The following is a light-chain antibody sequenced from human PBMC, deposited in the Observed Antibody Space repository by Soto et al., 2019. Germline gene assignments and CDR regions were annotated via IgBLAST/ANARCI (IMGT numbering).Light chain of an antibody. CDR3: SSYGGPNNSNYV. CDR1: SSDVGAYNY. CDR2: EVN. J-gene: IGLJ1*01. Sequence: QSALTQPPSASGSPGQSVTISCTGTSSDVGAYNYVSWYQQHPGKAPKLMISEVNMRPSGVPDRFSGSKSGNTASLTVSGLQPEDEADYYCSSYGGPNNSNYVFGTGTKVTVL. V-gene: IGLV2-8*01.